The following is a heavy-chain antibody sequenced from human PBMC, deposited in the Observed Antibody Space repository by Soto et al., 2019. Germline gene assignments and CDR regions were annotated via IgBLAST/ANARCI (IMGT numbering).Heavy chain of an antibody. V-gene: IGHV3-30-3*01. CDR2: ISYDGSNK. J-gene: IGHJ4*02. D-gene: IGHD3-10*01. CDR3: ARFAWFGELSFPFDY. Sequence: PGGSLRLSCAASGFTFSSYAMHWVRQAPGKGLEWVAVISYDGSNKYYADSVKGRFTISRDNSKNTLYLQMNSLRAEDTAVYYCARFAWFGELSFPFDYWGQGTLVTVSS. CDR1: GFTFSSYA.